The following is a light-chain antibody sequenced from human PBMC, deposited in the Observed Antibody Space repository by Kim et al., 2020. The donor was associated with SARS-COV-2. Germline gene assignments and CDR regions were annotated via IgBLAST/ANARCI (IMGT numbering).Light chain of an antibody. CDR1: QDIRNN. Sequence: EIVMTQSPASLSVSPGERVILSCRASQDIRNNLAWYQQKPGQAPRLLIHGASIRATGIPARFSGSGSETEFTLTISSLQSEDCAVYYCRQYDIWPPLTFGGGTKVDIK. J-gene: IGKJ4*01. V-gene: IGKV3-15*01. CDR2: GAS. CDR3: RQYDIWPPLT.